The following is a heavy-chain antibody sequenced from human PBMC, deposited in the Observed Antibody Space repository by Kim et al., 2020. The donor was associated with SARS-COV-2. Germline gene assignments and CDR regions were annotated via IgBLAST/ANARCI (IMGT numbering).Heavy chain of an antibody. Sequence: GGSLRLSCAASGFTFSSYGMHWVRQAPGKGLEWVAIIWYDGSNKYHADSVKGRFTISRDDSKNMLYLQMNSLRAEDTAVYYCVRDLGTYPHNWFYPWGQG. CDR1: GFTFSSYG. CDR3: VRDLGTYPHNWFYP. J-gene: IGHJ5*02. CDR2: IWYDGSNK. V-gene: IGHV3-33*01. D-gene: IGHD3-10*01.